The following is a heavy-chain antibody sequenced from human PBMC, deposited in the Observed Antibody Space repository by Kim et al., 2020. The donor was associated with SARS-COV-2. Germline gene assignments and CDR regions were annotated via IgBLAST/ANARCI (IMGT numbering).Heavy chain of an antibody. CDR1: GASIYSGDYY. CDR3: ARVPIRHYYDNSAGYYFDS. J-gene: IGHJ4*02. D-gene: IGHD3-22*01. V-gene: IGHV4-31*03. Sequence: SETLSLTCNVSGASIYSGDYYWSWIRQHPGKGLEWIGYIYYSGSTSYTPSLQSRVSMVLDPSKNQFSLELTSVTAADTAVYYCARVPIRHYYDNSAGYYFDSWGQGTLVTVSS. CDR2: IYYSGST.